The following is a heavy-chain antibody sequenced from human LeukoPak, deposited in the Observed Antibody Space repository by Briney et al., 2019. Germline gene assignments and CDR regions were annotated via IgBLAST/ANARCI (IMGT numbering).Heavy chain of an antibody. CDR1: GGSISSGGYY. J-gene: IGHJ4*02. CDR3: ARSDRGYSYGSDY. Sequence: PSETPSLTCTVSGGSISSGGYYWSWIRQHPGKGLEWIGYIYYSGSTYYNPSLQSRITISVDTSKNDFSLNLTSVTAADTAVYYCARSDRGYSYGSDYWGPGTLVTVSS. CDR2: IYYSGST. D-gene: IGHD5-18*01. V-gene: IGHV4-31*03.